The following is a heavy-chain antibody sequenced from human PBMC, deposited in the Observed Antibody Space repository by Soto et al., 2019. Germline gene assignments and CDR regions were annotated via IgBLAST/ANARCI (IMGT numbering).Heavy chain of an antibody. V-gene: IGHV4-59*01. CDR1: GGSISSYY. D-gene: IGHD3-22*01. CDR2: IYYSGST. CDR3: ARARGNYDSSGTGFDP. J-gene: IGHJ5*02. Sequence: SETLSLTCTVSGGSISSYYWSWIRQPPGKGLEWIGYIYYSGSTNYNPSLKSRVTISVDTSKNQFSLKLSSVTAADTAVYYCARARGNYDSSGTGFDPWGQGTLVTVSS.